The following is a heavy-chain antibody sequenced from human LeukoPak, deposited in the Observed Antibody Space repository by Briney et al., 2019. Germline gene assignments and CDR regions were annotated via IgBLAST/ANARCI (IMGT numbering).Heavy chain of an antibody. CDR2: ISGSGGST. CDR3: AKWSYDSSGYYSYYFDY. J-gene: IGHJ4*02. Sequence: GGSLRLSCAASGFTFSSNAMSLVRQAPGKGLEWVSAISGSGGSTYYADSVKGRFTISRDNSKNTLYLQMNSLRAEDTAVYYCAKWSYDSSGYYSYYFDYWGQGTLVTVSS. D-gene: IGHD3-22*01. V-gene: IGHV3-23*01. CDR1: GFTFSSNA.